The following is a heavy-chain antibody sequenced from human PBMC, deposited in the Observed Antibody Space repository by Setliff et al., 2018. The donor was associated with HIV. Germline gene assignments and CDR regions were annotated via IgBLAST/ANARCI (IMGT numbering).Heavy chain of an antibody. CDR1: GDSVSSNNAA. Sequence: SQTLSLTCAISGDSVSSNNAAWNWIRQSPLRGLEWLGRTYYRSKWYFDYAVSVKSRIIINPDTSKIQFSLHLISVTPEDTAVYYCARGSYGSVLLWGQGTLVTVSS. CDR3: ARGSYGSVLL. V-gene: IGHV6-1*01. J-gene: IGHJ4*02. D-gene: IGHD6-19*01. CDR2: TYYRSKWYF.